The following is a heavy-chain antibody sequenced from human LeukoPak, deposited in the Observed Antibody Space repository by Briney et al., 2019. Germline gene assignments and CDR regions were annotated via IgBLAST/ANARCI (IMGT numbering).Heavy chain of an antibody. CDR2: IKEDGSEK. CDR3: ARDDTMVRGGLGPSDAFDI. V-gene: IGHV3-7*01. J-gene: IGHJ3*02. CDR1: GFTFSRYW. Sequence: GGSLRLSCAASGFTFSRYWMSWVRQAPGKGLEWVANIKEDGSEKYYVDSVKGRFTISRDNAKNSLYLQMNSLRAEDTAVYYCARDDTMVRGGLGPSDAFDIWGQGTMVTVSS. D-gene: IGHD3-10*01.